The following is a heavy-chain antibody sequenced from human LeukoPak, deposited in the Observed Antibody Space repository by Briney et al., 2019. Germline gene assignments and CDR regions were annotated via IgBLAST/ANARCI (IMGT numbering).Heavy chain of an antibody. J-gene: IGHJ3*02. D-gene: IGHD3-22*01. CDR2: FDPEDGET. CDR3: ATDAYYYDSSGYPDAFDI. V-gene: IGHV1-24*01. Sequence: GASVKVSCKVSGYTLTELSMHWERQAPGKGLEWMGGFDPEDGETIYAQKFQGRVTMTEDTSTDTAYMELSSLRSEDTAVYYCATDAYYYDSSGYPDAFDIWGQGTMVTVSS. CDR1: GYTLTELS.